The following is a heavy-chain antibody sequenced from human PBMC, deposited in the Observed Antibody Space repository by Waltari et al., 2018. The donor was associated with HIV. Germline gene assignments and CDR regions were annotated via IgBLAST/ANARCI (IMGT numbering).Heavy chain of an antibody. CDR1: GGSISSSNW. CDR3: ARSNWNAPYYYYGMDV. Sequence: QVQLQESGPGLVKPSGTLSLTCAVSGGSISSSNWWSWVRQPPGKGLEWIGEIYHSGSTNYNPSLKSRVTRSVDKSKNQFSLKLSSVTAADTAVYYCARSNWNAPYYYYGMDVWGQGTTVTVSS. CDR2: IYHSGST. J-gene: IGHJ6*02. D-gene: IGHD1-1*01. V-gene: IGHV4-4*02.